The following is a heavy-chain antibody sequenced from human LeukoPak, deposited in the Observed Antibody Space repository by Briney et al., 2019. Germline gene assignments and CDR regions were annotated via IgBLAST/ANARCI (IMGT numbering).Heavy chain of an antibody. V-gene: IGHV1-2*02. CDR3: ARADFGEDYGMDV. D-gene: IGHD4-17*01. Sequence: SVNVSCKSSGYTFTGYYMHWLRQAPGQGRDGMGWINPKSGGTNYAQKFQGRVTMTRDTSISTAYMELSRLRSDDTAVYYCARADFGEDYGMDVWGQGTTVTVSS. J-gene: IGHJ6*02. CDR2: INPKSGGT. CDR1: GYTFTGYY.